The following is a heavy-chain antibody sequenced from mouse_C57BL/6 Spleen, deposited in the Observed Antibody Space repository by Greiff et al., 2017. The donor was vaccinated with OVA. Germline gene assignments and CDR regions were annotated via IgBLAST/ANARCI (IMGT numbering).Heavy chain of an antibody. J-gene: IGHJ3*01. CDR3: ARLDDYDGGAGFAD. CDR1: GYTFTSYW. CDR2: IHPNSGST. V-gene: IGHV1-64*01. Sequence: VQLQQPGAELVKPGASVKLSCKASGYTFTSYWMHWVKQRPGQGLEWIGMIHPNSGSTNYNDQFSSKATLTVDKSSSAVFMQLSNLKSEDSEVYYCARLDDYDGGAGFADWGQGTLVTVSA. D-gene: IGHD2-4*01.